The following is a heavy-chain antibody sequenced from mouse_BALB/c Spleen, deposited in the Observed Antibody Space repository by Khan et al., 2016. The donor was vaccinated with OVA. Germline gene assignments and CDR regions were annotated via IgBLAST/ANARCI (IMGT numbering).Heavy chain of an antibody. D-gene: IGHD1-1*01. CDR2: ISYSGNT. CDR3: SRVYGGDFDY. CDR1: GYSITSDYA. Sequence: EVQLQESGPGLVKPSQSLSLTCTVTGYSITSDYAWNWIRQFPGNKLEWMGFISYSGNTKYNPSLKSRFTITRDKAKNQFFLQLNSVTPEDTATYYCSRVYGGDFDYWGQGTSLTVSS. J-gene: IGHJ2*02. V-gene: IGHV3-2*02.